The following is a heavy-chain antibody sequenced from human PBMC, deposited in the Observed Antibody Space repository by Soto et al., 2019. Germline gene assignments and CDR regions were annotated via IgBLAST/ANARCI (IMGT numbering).Heavy chain of an antibody. CDR3: ARSSYYYDTSGYWSFAY. V-gene: IGHV5-51*01. CDR2: IYPGDSDT. Sequence: PGESLTISCKGSGYTFTTYWIGWVRQMPGKGLEWMGIIYPGDSDTRHSPSFQGQVTISADKSINTAYLQWSSLKASDTAMYYCARSSYYYDTSGYWSFAYWGQGTLVTVSS. D-gene: IGHD3-22*01. J-gene: IGHJ4*02. CDR1: GYTFTTYW.